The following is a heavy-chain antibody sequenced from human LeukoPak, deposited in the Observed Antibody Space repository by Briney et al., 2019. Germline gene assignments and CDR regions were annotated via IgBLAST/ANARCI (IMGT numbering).Heavy chain of an antibody. Sequence: GGSLRLSCAASGFTFSSYSMNWVRQAPGKGLEWVSSISSSSSYIYYADSVKGRFTISRDNAKNSLYLQMNSLRAEDTAVYYCASPSQAGITIFGVVTPRDYYMDVWGKGTTVTVSS. V-gene: IGHV3-21*01. CDR3: ASPSQAGITIFGVVTPRDYYMDV. D-gene: IGHD3-3*01. J-gene: IGHJ6*03. CDR1: GFTFSSYS. CDR2: ISSSSSYI.